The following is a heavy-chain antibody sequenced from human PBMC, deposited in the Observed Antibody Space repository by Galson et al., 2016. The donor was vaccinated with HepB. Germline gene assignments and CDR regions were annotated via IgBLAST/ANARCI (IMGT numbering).Heavy chain of an antibody. CDR3: AKWSDAAATY. CDR1: GLTFSTSA. D-gene: IGHD6-13*01. CDR2: LSGSGDTT. J-gene: IGHJ4*02. V-gene: IGHV3-23*01. Sequence: SLRLSYAGTGLTFSTSAMSRVRQAPGKRLEWVSALSGSGDTTYYADSVKGRFSISRDNSKNTLYLQMSSLTAEDTAVYYCAKWSDAAATYWGQGALVTVSS.